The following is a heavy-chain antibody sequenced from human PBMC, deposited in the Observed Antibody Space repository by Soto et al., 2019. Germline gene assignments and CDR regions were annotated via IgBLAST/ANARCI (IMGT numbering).Heavy chain of an antibody. CDR3: AREESPATTLYYYYYGMDV. Sequence: GGSLRLSCAASGFTFSSYAMSWVRQAPGKGLEWVSAISGSGGSTYYADSVKGRFTISRDNSKNTLYLQMINLRAEDTAVYYCAREESPATTLYYYYYGMDVWGQGTTVTVSS. CDR2: ISGSGGST. J-gene: IGHJ6*02. D-gene: IGHD6-25*01. CDR1: GFTFSSYA. V-gene: IGHV3-23*01.